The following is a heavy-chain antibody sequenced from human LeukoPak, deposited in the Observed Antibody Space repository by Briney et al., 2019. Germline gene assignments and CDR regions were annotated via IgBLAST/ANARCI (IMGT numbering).Heavy chain of an antibody. Sequence: GGSLRLSCAASGFTVSSNYMSWVRQAPGKGLEWVSVIYSGGSTYYADSVKGRFTISRDNSKNTLYLQMNSLRAEDTAVYYCARDRPLYDYVWGSYRYTTSNYYYYGMDVWGQGTTVTVSS. CDR3: ARDRPLYDYVWGSYRYTTSNYYYYGMDV. J-gene: IGHJ6*02. CDR2: IYSGGST. D-gene: IGHD3-16*02. CDR1: GFTVSSNY. V-gene: IGHV3-66*01.